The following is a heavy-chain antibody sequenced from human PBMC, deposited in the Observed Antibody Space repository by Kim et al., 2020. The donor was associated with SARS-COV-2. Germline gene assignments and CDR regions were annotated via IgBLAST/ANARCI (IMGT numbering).Heavy chain of an antibody. CDR2: IIPIFGTA. CDR3: ARDGRDGYNYGGPFDY. J-gene: IGHJ4*02. D-gene: IGHD5-12*01. V-gene: IGHV1-69*13. Sequence: SVKVSCKASGGTFSSYAISWVRQAPGQGLEWMGGIIPIFGTANYAQKFQGRVTITADESTSTAYMELSSLRSEDTAVYYCARDGRDGYNYGGPFDYWGQGTLVTVSS. CDR1: GGTFSSYA.